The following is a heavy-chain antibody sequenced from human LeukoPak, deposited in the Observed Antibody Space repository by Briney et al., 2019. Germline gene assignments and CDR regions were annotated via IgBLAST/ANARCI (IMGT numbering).Heavy chain of an antibody. CDR1: GGSVSSGTYY. Sequence: PSETLSLTCTVSGGSVSSGTYYWNWLRQPPGKGLEWIGYIYHSGSTNYNRSLKSRATISVDTSKNQFSLKLSYVTTADTAVYYCARDEDNSGRYYYYMDVWGKGTTVTVSS. CDR2: IYHSGST. J-gene: IGHJ6*03. V-gene: IGHV4-61*01. CDR3: ARDEDNSGRYYYYMDV. D-gene: IGHD3-22*01.